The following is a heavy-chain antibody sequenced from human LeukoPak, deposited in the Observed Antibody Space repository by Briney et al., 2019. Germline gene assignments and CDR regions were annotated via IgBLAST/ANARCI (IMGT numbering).Heavy chain of an antibody. Sequence: SETLSLTCTVSGGSISNYYWNWIRQPPGKGLEWIGYIYYTGSTNYNPSLKSRVTMSVDTSKNQFSLNLRSVTPEDTAVYYCAGNLIPEQLVLNFWGQGTLVTVSS. V-gene: IGHV4-59*01. CDR3: AGNLIPEQLVLNF. CDR1: GGSISNYY. CDR2: IYYTGST. D-gene: IGHD6-13*01. J-gene: IGHJ4*02.